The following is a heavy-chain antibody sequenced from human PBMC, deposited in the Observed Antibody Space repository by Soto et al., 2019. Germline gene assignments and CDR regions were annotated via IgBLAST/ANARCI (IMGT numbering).Heavy chain of an antibody. J-gene: IGHJ6*02. Sequence: GGSLRLSCAASGFTFSSYGMHWVRQAPGKGLEWVAVISYDGSNKYYADSVKGRFTISRDNSKNTLYLQMNSLRAEDTAVYYCARDRYCGGDCYLNYYYGMDVWGQGTT. CDR2: ISYDGSNK. D-gene: IGHD2-21*02. CDR3: ARDRYCGGDCYLNYYYGMDV. CDR1: GFTFSSYG. V-gene: IGHV3-30*03.